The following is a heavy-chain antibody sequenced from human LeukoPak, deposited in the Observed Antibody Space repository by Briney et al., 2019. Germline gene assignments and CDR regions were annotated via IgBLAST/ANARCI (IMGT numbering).Heavy chain of an antibody. CDR2: INPSSGGT. CDR1: GYTFTGYY. CDR3: ARDRSRYFDY. Sequence: ASVKVSCKTSGYTFTGYYMHWVRQAPGQGLEWMGWINPSSGGTDYAQKFQGRVTMIRDTSISTVYMELSRLRSDDTAVYYCARDRSRYFDYWGQGTLVTVSS. D-gene: IGHD3-16*02. V-gene: IGHV1-2*02. J-gene: IGHJ4*02.